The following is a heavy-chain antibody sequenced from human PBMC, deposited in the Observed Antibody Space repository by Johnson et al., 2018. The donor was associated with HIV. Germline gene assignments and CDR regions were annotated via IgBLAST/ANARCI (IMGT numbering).Heavy chain of an antibody. CDR1: GFTVSSNY. D-gene: IGHD2-2*01. V-gene: IGHV3-66*01. CDR3: ARGDCSSTSCYGDAFDI. CDR2: IFSGGTT. J-gene: IGHJ3*02. Sequence: VQLVESGGGLVQPGGSLRLSCAASGFTVSSNYMSWVRQAPGKGLDWVSVIFSGGTTYYADSVNGRFTISRDNSKNSLYLQMNSLIAGDTAVYYCARGDCSSTSCYGDAFDIWGQGTMVTVSS.